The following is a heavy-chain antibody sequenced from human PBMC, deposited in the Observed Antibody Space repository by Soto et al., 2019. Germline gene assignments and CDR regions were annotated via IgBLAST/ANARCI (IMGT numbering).Heavy chain of an antibody. Sequence: QLQLQESGPGLVKPSETLSLTCTVSGGSVSSGPWWWGWVRQPPGKGLEFLGSISYSGSPYNNPSLKSRVTISVDTSKNQVSLTLTSMSAADTAVYFCARLGLGSPFDPWCQGTLVTVSS. CDR2: ISYSGSP. J-gene: IGHJ5*02. CDR3: ARLGLGSPFDP. V-gene: IGHV4-39*01. CDR1: GGSVSSGPWW. D-gene: IGHD2-8*02.